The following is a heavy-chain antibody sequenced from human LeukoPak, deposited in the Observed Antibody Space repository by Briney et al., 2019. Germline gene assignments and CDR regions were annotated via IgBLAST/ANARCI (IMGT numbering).Heavy chain of an antibody. CDR1: GGSISSGDYY. CDR2: IYTSGST. Sequence: SQTLSLTCTVSGGSISSGDYYWSWIRQPAGKGLEWIGRIYTSGSTNYNPSLKSRVTISVDTSKNQFSLKLSSVTAADTAVYYCARDGADFWSGYYNWFDPWGQGTLVTVSS. V-gene: IGHV4-61*02. D-gene: IGHD3-3*01. CDR3: ARDGADFWSGYYNWFDP. J-gene: IGHJ5*02.